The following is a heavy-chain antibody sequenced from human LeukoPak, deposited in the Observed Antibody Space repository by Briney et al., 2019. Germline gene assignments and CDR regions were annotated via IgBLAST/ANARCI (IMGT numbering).Heavy chain of an antibody. CDR1: GSTLSNYA. CDR3: AKGRLPPDY. D-gene: IGHD3-16*01. J-gene: IGHJ4*02. CDR2: IGASGGST. V-gene: IGHV3-23*01. Sequence: GGSLRLSCTASGSTLSNYAMSWVRQAPGKGLEWVLSIGASGGSTHYADSVKGRFTISRDNSKNTLYLQMDSLRAEDTAIYYCAKGRLPPDYWGQGTLVTVSS.